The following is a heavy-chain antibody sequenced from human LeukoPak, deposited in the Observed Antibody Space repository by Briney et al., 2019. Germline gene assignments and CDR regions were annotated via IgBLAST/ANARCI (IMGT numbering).Heavy chain of an antibody. V-gene: IGHV3-23*01. CDR2: ISGSGGST. Sequence: GGSLRLSCAASGFTFSSYAMSWVRQAPGKGLEWVSAISGSGGSTYYADSVEGRFTISRDNSKNTLYLQMNSLRAEDTAVYYCATTYSSGWSPAVYYFDYWGQGILVTVSS. J-gene: IGHJ4*02. CDR3: ATTYSSGWSPAVYYFDY. CDR1: GFTFSSYA. D-gene: IGHD6-19*01.